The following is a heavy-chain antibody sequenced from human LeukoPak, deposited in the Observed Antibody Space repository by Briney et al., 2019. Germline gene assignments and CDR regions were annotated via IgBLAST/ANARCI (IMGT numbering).Heavy chain of an antibody. D-gene: IGHD6-19*01. Sequence: ASVKVSCKASGYTFTRYAISWVRQAPGQGLEWMGWISAYNGDTNYAQNFQGRVTMTRDTSTSTAYMELRSLRSDDTAVYYCARDPSNTSGRYIYFDSWSQGTLVTVSS. CDR1: GYTFTRYA. J-gene: IGHJ4*02. V-gene: IGHV1-18*04. CDR3: ARDPSNTSGRYIYFDS. CDR2: ISAYNGDT.